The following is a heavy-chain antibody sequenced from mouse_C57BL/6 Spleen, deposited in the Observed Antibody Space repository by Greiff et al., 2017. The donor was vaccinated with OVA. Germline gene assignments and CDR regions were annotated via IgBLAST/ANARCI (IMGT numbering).Heavy chain of an antibody. Sequence: VQLVESGAELARPGASVKLSCKASGYTFTSYGISWVKQRTGQGLEWIGEIYPRSGNTYYNEKFKGKATLTADKSSSTAYMELRSLTSEDSAVYFCARSEYSNYYFDYWGQGTTLTVSS. D-gene: IGHD2-5*01. J-gene: IGHJ2*01. V-gene: IGHV1-81*01. CDR3: ARSEYSNYYFDY. CDR1: GYTFTSYG. CDR2: IYPRSGNT.